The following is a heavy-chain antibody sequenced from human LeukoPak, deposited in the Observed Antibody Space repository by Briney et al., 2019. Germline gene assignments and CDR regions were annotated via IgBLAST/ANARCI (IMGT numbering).Heavy chain of an antibody. V-gene: IGHV3-21*01. J-gene: IGHJ6*02. D-gene: IGHD3/OR15-3a*01. CDR3: ARVAFGLYVMDV. CDR1: GFTFSTYS. CDR2: ISSDSNYI. Sequence: GGSLRLSCAASGFTFSTYSMNWVRQAPGKGLEWMSSISSDSNYIFYADSLKGRFTISRDNAKNSLYLQMISLRAEDTAVYYCARVAFGLYVMDVWGQGTTVAVSS.